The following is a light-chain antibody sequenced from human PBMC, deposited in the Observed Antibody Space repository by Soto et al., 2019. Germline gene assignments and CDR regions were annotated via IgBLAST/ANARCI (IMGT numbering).Light chain of an antibody. CDR2: VVY. CDR3: CSYAGSNTFYV. CDR1: SSNVGGYNY. Sequence: QSALTQPRSVSGSPGQSVTIYCTGTSSNVGGYNYVSWYQHHPGKARKLVIYVVYNRPSGVPDRFSGSKSDNTASLTISGLQAEDEADYYCCSYAGSNTFYVFGTGTKVTVL. J-gene: IGLJ1*01. V-gene: IGLV2-11*01.